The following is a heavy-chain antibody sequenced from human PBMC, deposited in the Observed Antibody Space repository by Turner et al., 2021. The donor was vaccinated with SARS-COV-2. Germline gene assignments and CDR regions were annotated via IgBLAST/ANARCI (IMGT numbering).Heavy chain of an antibody. CDR3: ARGELWSFSSYDN. CDR1: CYLFINYY. D-gene: IGHD3-10*01. Sequence: QVQLVQSGAEVKKPGASLKVSCKASCYLFINYYIHWVRQAPGQGLEWVGIINPSGGGTRYAQKFRGRVTMTRDTSTSTVSMELSSLRSEDTAVYYCARGELWSFSSYDNWGQGTLVTVSS. J-gene: IGHJ4*02. CDR2: INPSGGGT. V-gene: IGHV1-46*03.